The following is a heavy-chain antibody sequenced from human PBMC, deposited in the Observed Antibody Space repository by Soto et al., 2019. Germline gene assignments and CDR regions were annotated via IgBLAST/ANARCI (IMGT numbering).Heavy chain of an antibody. J-gene: IGHJ4*02. CDR2: ISNSADNT. V-gene: IGHV3-23*01. CDR1: GFTFSTNA. Sequence: PGGSLRLSCAASGFTFSTNAMNWVRQAPGKGLEWVSTISNSADNTYYADSAKGRLTISRDNSKNTLYLQMNSLRAEDTAVYYCARGLPIDYWGQGTLVTVSS. CDR3: ARGLPIDY.